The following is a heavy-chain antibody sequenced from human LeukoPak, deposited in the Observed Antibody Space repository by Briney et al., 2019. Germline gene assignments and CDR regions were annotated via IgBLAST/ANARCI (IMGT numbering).Heavy chain of an antibody. D-gene: IGHD1-26*01. CDR2: IRYDGSDK. J-gene: IGHJ4*02. Sequence: GGSLRLSCAASGFTFSSCGMHWVRQSPGKGLEWVAYIRYDGSDKYYTDSVKGRFTIARDNPKETLYLQMTSLSHDDTAVYFCVKDVGVGASYFDNWGQGTLVAVSS. CDR3: VKDVGVGASYFDN. CDR1: GFTFSSCG. V-gene: IGHV3-30*02.